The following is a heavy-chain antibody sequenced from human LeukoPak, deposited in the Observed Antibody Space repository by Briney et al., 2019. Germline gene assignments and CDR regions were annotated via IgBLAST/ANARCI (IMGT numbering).Heavy chain of an antibody. CDR2: IYHSGGT. D-gene: IGHD3-3*01. V-gene: IGHV4-4*02. J-gene: IGHJ6*03. CDR1: GGSISSSTNW. CDR3: AREGDGGTDYDFWSGIGGYYYYYMDV. Sequence: SETLSLTCAVSGGSISSSTNWWSWVRQPPGKGLEWIGEIYHSGGTNYNPSLKSRITISVDTSKNQFSLKLRSVTAADTAVYYCAREGDGGTDYDFWSGIGGYYYYYMDVWGKGTTVTVSS.